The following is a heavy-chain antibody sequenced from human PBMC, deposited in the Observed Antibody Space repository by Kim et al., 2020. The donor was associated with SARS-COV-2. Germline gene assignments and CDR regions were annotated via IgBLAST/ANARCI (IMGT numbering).Heavy chain of an antibody. J-gene: IGHJ4*02. CDR1: GGSFSGYY. D-gene: IGHD6-6*01. CDR2: INHSGST. Sequence: SETLSLTCAVYGGSFSGYYWSWIRQPPGKGLEWIGEINHSGSTNYNPSLKSRVTISVDTSKNQFSLKLSSVTAADTAVYYCARCREMLVLNYFDYWGQGTLVTVSS. CDR3: ARCREMLVLNYFDY. V-gene: IGHV4-34*01.